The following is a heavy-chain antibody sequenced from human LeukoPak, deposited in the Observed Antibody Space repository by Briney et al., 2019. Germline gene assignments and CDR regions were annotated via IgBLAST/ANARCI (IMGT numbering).Heavy chain of an antibody. CDR1: GGSFSGYY. Sequence: PSETLSLTCAVYGGSFSGYYWSWIRQPPGKGLEWIGEINHSGSTNYNPSLKSRVTISVDTSKNQFSLKLTSVTAADTAVYYCARQGGAFSSGPLYWGQGTLVTVSS. V-gene: IGHV4-34*01. CDR3: ARQGGAFSSGPLY. J-gene: IGHJ4*02. D-gene: IGHD3-22*01. CDR2: INHSGST.